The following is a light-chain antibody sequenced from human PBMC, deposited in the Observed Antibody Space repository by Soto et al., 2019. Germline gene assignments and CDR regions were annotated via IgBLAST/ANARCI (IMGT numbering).Light chain of an antibody. Sequence: DLPVTQSPSTLAGSVGSKVTITWRASQTISSWLAWYQQKPGKAPKLLIYAASTLQSGVPSRFSGSGSGTDFTLTISCLQSEDFATYYCQQYYSYSRAFGQGTKVDIK. CDR3: QQYYSYSRA. CDR2: AAS. V-gene: IGKV1-5*01. CDR1: QTISSW. J-gene: IGKJ1*01.